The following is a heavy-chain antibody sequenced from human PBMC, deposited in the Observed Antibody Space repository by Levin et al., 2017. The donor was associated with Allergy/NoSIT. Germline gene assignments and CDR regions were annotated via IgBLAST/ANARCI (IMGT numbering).Heavy chain of an antibody. D-gene: IGHD4-11*01. CDR1: GFSLSTSGVG. V-gene: IGHV2-5*02. CDR3: ARRRYSNYVFDY. J-gene: IGHJ4*02. Sequence: QTLSLTCTFSGFSLSTSGVGVGWIRQPPGKALEWLALIFWDDDKRYSPSLKSRLTITKDTSKNQVVLTMTNMDPVDTATYYCARRRYSNYVFDYWGQGTLVTVSS. CDR2: IFWDDDK.